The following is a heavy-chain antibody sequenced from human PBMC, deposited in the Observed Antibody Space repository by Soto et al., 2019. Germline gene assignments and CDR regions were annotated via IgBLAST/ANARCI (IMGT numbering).Heavy chain of an antibody. CDR3: AREEGLNYYDITPDAFDI. CDR2: IWYDGSNK. V-gene: IGHV3-33*01. Sequence: GGSLRLSCAASGFTFSSYGMHWVRQAPGKGLEWVAVIWYDGSNKYYADSVKGRFTISRDNSKNTPYLQMNSLRAEDTAVYYCAREEGLNYYDITPDAFDIWGQGTMVTVSS. CDR1: GFTFSSYG. J-gene: IGHJ3*02. D-gene: IGHD3-22*01.